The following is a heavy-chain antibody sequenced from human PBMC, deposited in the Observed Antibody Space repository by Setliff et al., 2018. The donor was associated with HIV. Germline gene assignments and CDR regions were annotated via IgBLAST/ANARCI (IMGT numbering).Heavy chain of an antibody. CDR2: ISGSGGST. CDR3: AKDTSSSWYVQPFDY. J-gene: IGHJ4*02. D-gene: IGHD6-13*01. CDR1: GFTYDDYA. Sequence: GGSLRLSCVASGFTYDDYAMHWVRQVPGKGLEWVSAISGSGGSTYYADSVKGRFTISRDNSKNTLYLQMNSLRAEDTAVYYCAKDTSSSWYVQPFDYWGQGTLVTVSS. V-gene: IGHV3-23*01.